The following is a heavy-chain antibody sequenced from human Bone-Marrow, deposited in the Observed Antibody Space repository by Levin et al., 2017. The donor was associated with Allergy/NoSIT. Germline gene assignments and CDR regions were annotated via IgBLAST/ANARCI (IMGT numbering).Heavy chain of an antibody. V-gene: IGHV5-10-1*01. CDR1: GYRFISYW. CDR3: ARHFGAEAELDWFDP. Sequence: GESLKISCKGSGYRFISYWITWVRQMPGKGLEWMGKIDPSDSYVNYSPSFQGHVTLSADQSISTAYLQWSSLKASDTAMYYCARHFGAEAELDWFDPWGQGTLVTVSS. J-gene: IGHJ5*02. CDR2: IDPSDSYV. D-gene: IGHD1-14*01.